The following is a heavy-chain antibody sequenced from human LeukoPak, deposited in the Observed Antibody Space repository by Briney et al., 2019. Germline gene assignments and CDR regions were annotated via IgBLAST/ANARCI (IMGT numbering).Heavy chain of an antibody. D-gene: IGHD3-10*01. Sequence: LRLSCAASGFTFSSYAMSWVRQPPGKGLEWIGYIYYSGSTYYNPSLKSRVTISVDTSKNQFSLKLSSVTAADTAVYYCARDLYYYGSGSHSEAHGMDVWGQGTTVTVSS. CDR3: ARDLYYYGSGSHSEAHGMDV. CDR2: IYYSGST. V-gene: IGHV4-30-4*08. J-gene: IGHJ6*02. CDR1: GFTFSSYA.